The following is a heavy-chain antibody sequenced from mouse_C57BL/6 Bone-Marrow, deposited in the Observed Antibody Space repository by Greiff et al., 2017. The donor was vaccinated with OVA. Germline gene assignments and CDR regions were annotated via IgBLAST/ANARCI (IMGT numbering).Heavy chain of an antibody. CDR2: IDPETGGT. D-gene: IGHD2-2*01. J-gene: IGHJ3*01. V-gene: IGHV1-15*01. Sequence: QVQLKESGAELVRPGASVTLSCKASGYTFTDYEMHWVKQTPVHGLEWIGAIDPETGGTAYNQKFKGKAILTADKSSSTAYMELRSLTSEDSAVYYCTRHGYVFAYWGQGTLVTVSA. CDR3: TRHGYVFAY. CDR1: GYTFTDYE.